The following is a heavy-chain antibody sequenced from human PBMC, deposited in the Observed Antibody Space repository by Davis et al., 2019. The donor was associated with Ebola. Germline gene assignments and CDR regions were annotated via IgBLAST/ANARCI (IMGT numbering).Heavy chain of an antibody. D-gene: IGHD3-22*01. Sequence: LRLSCAVYGGSFSGYYWSWIRQHPGKGLEWIGYIYYSGSTYYNPSLKSRVTISVDTSKNQFSLKLSSVTAADTAVYYCARGQVVVISRHGMDVWGQGTTVTVSS. CDR3: ARGQVVVISRHGMDV. J-gene: IGHJ6*02. V-gene: IGHV4-31*11. CDR2: IYYSGST. CDR1: GGSFSGYY.